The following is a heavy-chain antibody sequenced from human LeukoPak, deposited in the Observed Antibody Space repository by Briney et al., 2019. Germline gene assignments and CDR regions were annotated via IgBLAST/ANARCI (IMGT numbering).Heavy chain of an antibody. CDR1: GGSFSGYH. CDR2: INHSGST. J-gene: IGHJ6*02. CDR3: ARAGQQWHRDYYYYGMDV. Sequence: PSETLSLTCAVYGGSFSGYHWSWIRQPPGKGLEWIGEINHSGSTNYNPSLKSRVTISVDTSKNQFSLKLSSVTAADTAVYYCARAGQQWHRDYYYYGMDVWGQGTTVTVSS. D-gene: IGHD6-19*01. V-gene: IGHV4-34*01.